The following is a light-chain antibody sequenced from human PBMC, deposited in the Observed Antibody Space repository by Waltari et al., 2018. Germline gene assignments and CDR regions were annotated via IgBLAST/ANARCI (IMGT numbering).Light chain of an antibody. J-gene: IGLJ2*01. CDR2: GKN. CDR1: SLRSYY. V-gene: IGLV3-19*01. Sequence: SSELTQDPAVSVALGQAVRIIGQGASLRSYYTRRYQQKTGQAPVLVIYGKNNRPSGIPDRFSGSSSGNTASLTITGAQAEDEADYYCNSRDSSGNHVVFGGGTKLTVL. CDR3: NSRDSSGNHVV.